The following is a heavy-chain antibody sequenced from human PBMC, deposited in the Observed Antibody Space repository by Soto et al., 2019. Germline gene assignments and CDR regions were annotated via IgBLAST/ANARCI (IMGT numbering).Heavy chain of an antibody. CDR1: GFTFSSYG. CDR3: AKLYCSGGNCYFWGLDY. J-gene: IGHJ4*02. Sequence: QAQLVESGGGVVQPGRSLRLSCAASGFTFSSYGMHWVRQAPGKGLEWVAVISYDGINKYYADSVKGRFTISRDNSKNTQFLQMKSLRAEDTAVYYCAKLYCSGGNCYFWGLDYWGQGTLVTVSS. D-gene: IGHD2-15*01. V-gene: IGHV3-30*18. CDR2: ISYDGINK.